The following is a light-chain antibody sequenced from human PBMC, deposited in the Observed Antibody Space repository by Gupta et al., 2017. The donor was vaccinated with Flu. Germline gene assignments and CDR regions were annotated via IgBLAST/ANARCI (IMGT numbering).Light chain of an antibody. CDR1: QTIRSF. Sequence: EIVLTQSPATLSLSPGERATLSCRASQTIRSFLAWYQQKPGQAPRLLIYDASNRATDIPARFIGSGSGTDFTLTINSLEPEDFAVYYCQQRSIWYIFGQGTKLEIK. V-gene: IGKV3-11*01. CDR2: DAS. J-gene: IGKJ2*01. CDR3: QQRSIWYI.